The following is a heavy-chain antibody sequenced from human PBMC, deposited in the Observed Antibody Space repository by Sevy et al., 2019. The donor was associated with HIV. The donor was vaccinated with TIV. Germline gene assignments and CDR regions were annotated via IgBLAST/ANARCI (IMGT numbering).Heavy chain of an antibody. CDR1: GFTFSAYS. D-gene: IGHD3-10*01. J-gene: IGHJ1*01. V-gene: IGHV3-21*01. Sequence: GGSLRLSCAASGFTFSAYSMNWVRQAPGKGLEWVSSISFLSNYIYYADSVKGRFIISTDNAKSSLYLQMNSLRAEDTAVYYCARDSHINMQYFQHWGQGTRVTVSS. CDR2: ISFLSNYI. CDR3: ARDSHINMQYFQH.